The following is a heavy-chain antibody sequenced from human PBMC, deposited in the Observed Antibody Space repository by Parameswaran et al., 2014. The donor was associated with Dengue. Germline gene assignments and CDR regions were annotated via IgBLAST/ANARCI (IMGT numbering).Heavy chain of an antibody. CDR2: IYYSGST. V-gene: IGHV4-30-4*01. J-gene: IGHJ4*02. CDR3: ARAGGSPLYFDY. D-gene: IGHD3-10*01. Sequence: WIRQPPGKGLEWIGYIYYSGSTYYNPSLKSRVTISVDTSKNQFSLKLSSVTAADTAVYYCARAGGSPLYFDYWGQGTLVTVSS.